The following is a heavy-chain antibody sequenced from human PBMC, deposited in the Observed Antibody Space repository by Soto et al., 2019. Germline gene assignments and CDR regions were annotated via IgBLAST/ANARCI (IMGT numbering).Heavy chain of an antibody. CDR2: INPNSGGT. Sequence: GASVKVSCKASGYTFTGYYMHWVRQAPGQGLEWMGWINPNSGGTNYAQKFQGRVTMTRDTSISTAYMELSRLRSDDTAVYYCARGHDTAMVSYYYYGMDVWAKGPRSPLL. CDR1: GYTFTGYY. CDR3: ARGHDTAMVSYYYYGMDV. J-gene: IGHJ6*02. V-gene: IGHV1-2*02. D-gene: IGHD5-18*01.